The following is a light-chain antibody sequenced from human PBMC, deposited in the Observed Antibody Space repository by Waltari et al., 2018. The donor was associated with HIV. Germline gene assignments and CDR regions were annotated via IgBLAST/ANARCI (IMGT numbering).Light chain of an antibody. V-gene: IGLV3-21*01. CDR2: HGT. CDR3: QVWDTNTDQYVI. Sequence: SYVLTQPPSVSVAQGKTARLTRGGANLGGKSVNWYQKQPGQSPVMVIYHGTDRPSGIPDRFSGSNSEDTATLTIRRVEAGDEADYFCQVWDTNTDQYVIFGGGTNLAV. J-gene: IGLJ2*01. CDR1: NLGGKS.